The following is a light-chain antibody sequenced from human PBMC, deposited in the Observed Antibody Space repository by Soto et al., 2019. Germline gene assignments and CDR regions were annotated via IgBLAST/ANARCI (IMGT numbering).Light chain of an antibody. CDR2: WAS. Sequence: DIVMTQSPDSLAVALGERATINCKSSQSVLYSPNNKNYLAWYQKKPGQPPKLLIYWASTRESGVPDRFSGSGSGTDFTLTISSLQAEDVAVYYCQQYYSTPFTFGPGTKVYIK. CDR3: QQYYSTPFT. V-gene: IGKV4-1*01. J-gene: IGKJ3*01. CDR1: QSVLYSPNNKNY.